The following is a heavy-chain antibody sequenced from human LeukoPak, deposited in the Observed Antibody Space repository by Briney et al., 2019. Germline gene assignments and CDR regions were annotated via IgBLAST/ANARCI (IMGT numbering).Heavy chain of an antibody. D-gene: IGHD2-2*01. CDR1: GFTVSSNY. CDR3: ARDSGDIVVVPAAKTWYYGMDV. J-gene: IGHJ6*02. CDR2: IYSGGST. V-gene: IGHV3-66*02. Sequence: GGSLRLSCAASGFTVSSNYMSWVRQAPGKGLEWVSVIYSGGSTYYADSVKGRFTISRDNSKNALYLQMNSLRAEDTAVYYCARDSGDIVVVPAAKTWYYGMDVWGQGTTVTVSS.